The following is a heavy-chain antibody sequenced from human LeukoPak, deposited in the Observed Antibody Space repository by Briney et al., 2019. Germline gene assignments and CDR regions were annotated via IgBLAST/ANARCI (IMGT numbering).Heavy chain of an antibody. Sequence: GGSLRLSCAASGFTFSSYAMHWVRQAPGKGLEWVAVISYDGSNKYYADSVKGRFTISRDNSKNTLYLQMNSLRAEDTAVYYCARDRPNCGGDCYSDQFDYWGQGTLVTVSS. CDR3: ARDRPNCGGDCYSDQFDY. J-gene: IGHJ4*02. V-gene: IGHV3-30-3*01. CDR2: ISYDGSNK. D-gene: IGHD2-21*02. CDR1: GFTFSSYA.